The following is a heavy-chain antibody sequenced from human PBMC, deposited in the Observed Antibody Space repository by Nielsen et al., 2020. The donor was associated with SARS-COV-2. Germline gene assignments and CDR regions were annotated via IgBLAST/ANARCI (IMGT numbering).Heavy chain of an antibody. CDR3: ARGAGVLLWFRSKGGMDV. D-gene: IGHD3-10*01. J-gene: IGHJ6*02. CDR1: GYTFTGYY. V-gene: IGHV1-2*06. Sequence: ASVKVSCKASGYTFTGYYMHWVRQAPGQGLEWMGRINPNSGGTNYAQKFQGRVTMTRDTSISTAYMELSRLRSDDTAVYYCARGAGVLLWFRSKGGMDVWGQGTTVTVSS. CDR2: INPNSGGT.